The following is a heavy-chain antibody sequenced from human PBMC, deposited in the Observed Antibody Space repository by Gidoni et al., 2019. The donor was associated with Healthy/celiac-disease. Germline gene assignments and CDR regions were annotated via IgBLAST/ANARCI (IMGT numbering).Heavy chain of an antibody. CDR3: ARAGDIVVVVAATVYFDY. D-gene: IGHD2-15*01. CDR2: IKHSGST. Sequence: QVQLQQWGAGLLKPSETLSLTCAVYGGSFSGYYWSWIRQPPGKGLEWIGEIKHSGSTNYNPSLKSRVTISVDTSKNQFSLKLSSVTAADTAVYYCARAGDIVVVVAATVYFDYWGQGTLVTVSS. V-gene: IGHV4-34*01. CDR1: GGSFSGYY. J-gene: IGHJ4*02.